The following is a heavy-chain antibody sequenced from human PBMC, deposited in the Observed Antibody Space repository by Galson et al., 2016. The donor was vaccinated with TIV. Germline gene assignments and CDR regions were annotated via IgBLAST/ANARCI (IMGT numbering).Heavy chain of an antibody. CDR1: GFTFDDYA. V-gene: IGHV3-20*01. CDR3: ARVRSCGGDCYYFDC. Sequence: SLRLSCAASGFTFDDYAMNWVRQAPGKGLEWVSGINWNGGSTGYADSVKGRFTISRDNATNSLYLQMNSLRAEDTALYHCARVRSCGGDCYYFDCWGQGSLVTVSS. D-gene: IGHD2-21*02. CDR2: INWNGGST. J-gene: IGHJ4*02.